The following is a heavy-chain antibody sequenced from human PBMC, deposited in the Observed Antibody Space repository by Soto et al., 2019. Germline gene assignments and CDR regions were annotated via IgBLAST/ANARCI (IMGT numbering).Heavy chain of an antibody. CDR2: LSYDGSDK. CDR1: GFTFGAYG. V-gene: IGHV3-30*18. Sequence: QVQLVESGGGVVQPGRSLRLSCVGSGFTFGAYGMHWVRQAPGKGLEWGALLSYDGSDKYYADSVKGRFTISRDNSQNTLSLQMDSLRAEDTAVYYCAKDSVISYYYGMDVWGQGTTVTVSS. J-gene: IGHJ6*02. CDR3: AKDSVISYYYGMDV. D-gene: IGHD3-10*01.